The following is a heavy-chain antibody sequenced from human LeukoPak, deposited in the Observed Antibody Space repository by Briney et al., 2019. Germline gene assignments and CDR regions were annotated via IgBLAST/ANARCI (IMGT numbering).Heavy chain of an antibody. V-gene: IGHV1-69*13. CDR3: ARPDGPPPREPSIYYYGMDV. CDR2: IIPIFGTA. CDR1: GYTFTSYG. D-gene: IGHD1-14*01. J-gene: IGHJ6*02. Sequence: ASVKVSCKASGYTFTSYGISWVRQAPGQGLEWMGGIIPIFGTANYAQKFQGRVTITADESTSTAYMELSSLRSEDTAVYYCARPDGPPPREPSIYYYGMDVWGQGTTVTVSS.